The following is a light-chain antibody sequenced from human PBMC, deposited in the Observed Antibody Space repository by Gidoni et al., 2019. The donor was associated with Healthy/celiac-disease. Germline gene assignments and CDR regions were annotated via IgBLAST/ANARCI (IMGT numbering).Light chain of an antibody. V-gene: IGLV1-47*01. CDR3: AAWDDSLSGRV. CDR2: RNN. CDR1: SSNIGSNY. J-gene: IGLJ2*01. Sequence: QSVLTQPPSASGNPGQRVTISCAGRSSNIGSNYVYWYQQLPGTAPKLLIYRNNQRPSGFPYRFSGSKSGTSASLASSGLRSEDEADYYCAAWDDSLSGRVFGGGTKLTVL.